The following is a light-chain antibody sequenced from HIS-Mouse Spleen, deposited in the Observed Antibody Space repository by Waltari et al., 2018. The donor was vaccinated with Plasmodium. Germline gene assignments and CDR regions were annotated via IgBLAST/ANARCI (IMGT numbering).Light chain of an antibody. CDR1: QSVSSSY. V-gene: IGKV3-20*01. CDR3: QQYGSSSWT. CDR2: GAS. Sequence: EIVLTQSPGTLSMSTGERATLSCRASQSVSSSYLAWYQQKPGQAPRLLIYGASSRATGIPDRFRSSGSGTDFTLTISRLEPEDFAVYYCQQYGSSSWTFGQGTKVEIK. J-gene: IGKJ1*01.